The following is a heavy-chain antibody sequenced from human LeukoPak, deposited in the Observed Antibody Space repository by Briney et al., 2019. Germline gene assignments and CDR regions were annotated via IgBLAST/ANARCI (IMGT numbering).Heavy chain of an antibody. V-gene: IGHV2-70*11. Sequence: SGPALVKPTQTLTLTCTFSGFSLSTSEMCMSWIRQPPGKALEWLARIDWDDDKYYSTSLKTRLTISKDTSKNQVVLTMTNMDPVDTATYYCARSPPTYYYDSSGYHLFDPWGQGTLVTVSS. CDR1: GFSLSTSEMC. CDR3: ARSPPTYYYDSSGYHLFDP. D-gene: IGHD3-22*01. CDR2: IDWDDDK. J-gene: IGHJ5*02.